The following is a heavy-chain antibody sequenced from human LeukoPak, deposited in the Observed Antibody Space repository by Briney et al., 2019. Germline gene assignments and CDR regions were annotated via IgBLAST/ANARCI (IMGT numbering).Heavy chain of an antibody. CDR2: ISGSGSDT. Sequence: GGCLRLSCAASGFTFSRFAMSWVRQAPGEGLEWVSAISGSGSDTYYADSVKGRFTVSRDNSKNTLYLQMNSLRAEDTALYYCAKDRYGDYSFEYWGQGTLVTVSS. CDR1: GFTFSRFA. V-gene: IGHV3-23*01. CDR3: AKDRYGDYSFEY. J-gene: IGHJ4*02. D-gene: IGHD4-17*01.